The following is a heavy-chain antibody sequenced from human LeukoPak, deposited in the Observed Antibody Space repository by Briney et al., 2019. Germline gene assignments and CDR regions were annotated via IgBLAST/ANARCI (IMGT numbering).Heavy chain of an antibody. CDR2: ISGSGGST. CDR1: GFTFSSYA. Sequence: GGSLRLSCAASGFTFSSYAMSWVRQAPEKGLEWVSTISGSGGSTYYADSVKGRFTISRDNSKNTLFLQMNSLRAEDTAVYYCARTSGYSSGSYPSWGQGTLVTVSS. J-gene: IGHJ5*02. D-gene: IGHD6-19*01. CDR3: ARTSGYSSGSYPS. V-gene: IGHV3-23*01.